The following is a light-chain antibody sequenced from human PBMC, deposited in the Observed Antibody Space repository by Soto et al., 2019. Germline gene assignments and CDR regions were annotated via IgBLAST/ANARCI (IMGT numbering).Light chain of an antibody. V-gene: IGLV1-51*01. CDR2: DDN. J-gene: IGLJ1*01. Sequence: QSVLTQPPSVSAAPGPKVTISCSGSSSNIGGNSVSWYQQLPGTAPKPLIYDDNKRPSGIPDRFSGSKSGTSATLGITGFQTGDEADYYCGSWDSSLSAYVFGTGTKVTVL. CDR1: SSNIGGNS. CDR3: GSWDSSLSAYV.